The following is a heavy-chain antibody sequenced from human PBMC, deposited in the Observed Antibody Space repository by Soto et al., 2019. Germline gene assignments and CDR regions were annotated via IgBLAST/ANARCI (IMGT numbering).Heavy chain of an antibody. CDR2: IYYSGST. CDR3: ARTSIYSGYDFGWFDP. D-gene: IGHD5-12*01. Sequence: SSETLSLTCTVSGGSISSGGYYWSWIRQHPGKGLEWIGYIYYSGSTYYNPSLKSRVTISVDTSKNQFSLKLSSVTAADTAVYYCARTSIYSGYDFGWFDPWGQGTLVTVSS. CDR1: GGSISSGGYY. J-gene: IGHJ5*02. V-gene: IGHV4-31*03.